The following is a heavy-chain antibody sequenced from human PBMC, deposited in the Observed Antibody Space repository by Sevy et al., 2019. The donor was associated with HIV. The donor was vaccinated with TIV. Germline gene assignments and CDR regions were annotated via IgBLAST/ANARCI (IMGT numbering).Heavy chain of an antibody. CDR3: ARDQDDYGGNLRTGWFDP. D-gene: IGHD4-17*01. J-gene: IGHJ5*02. V-gene: IGHV3-30-3*01. Sequence: GGSLRLSCAASHYTFSSYTMHWVRQAPGKGLEWVALISYDGSNKNYEDSVKGRFTISRDNSKNTRYLQMNSLRAKDTAVYYCARDQDDYGGNLRTGWFDPWGQGTLVTVSS. CDR1: HYTFSSYT. CDR2: ISYDGSNK.